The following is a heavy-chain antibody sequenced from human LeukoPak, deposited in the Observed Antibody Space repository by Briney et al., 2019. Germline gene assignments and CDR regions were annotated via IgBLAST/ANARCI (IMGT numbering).Heavy chain of an antibody. Sequence: PGRPLRLSCAASGFTFSSYAMHWVRQAPGKGLEWVAVISYDGSNKYYADSVKGRFTISRDNSKNTLYLQMNSLRAEDTAVYYCAGDIVVVPAAKAFLYGMDVWGQGTTVTVSS. CDR2: ISYDGSNK. CDR3: AGDIVVVPAAKAFLYGMDV. J-gene: IGHJ6*02. D-gene: IGHD2-2*01. V-gene: IGHV3-30-3*01. CDR1: GFTFSSYA.